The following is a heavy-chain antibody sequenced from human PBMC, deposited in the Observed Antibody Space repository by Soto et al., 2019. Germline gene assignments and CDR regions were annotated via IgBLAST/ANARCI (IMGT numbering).Heavy chain of an antibody. CDR2: ISYDGSNK. Sequence: GGSLRLSCAASGFTFSSYGIHWVRQAPGKGLEWVAVISYDGSNKYYADSVKGRFTISRDNSKNTLYLQMNSLRAEDTAVYYCAKDKRLEDYGDYVIGYWGQGTLVTVSS. J-gene: IGHJ4*02. CDR3: AKDKRLEDYGDYVIGY. V-gene: IGHV3-30*18. D-gene: IGHD4-17*01. CDR1: GFTFSSYG.